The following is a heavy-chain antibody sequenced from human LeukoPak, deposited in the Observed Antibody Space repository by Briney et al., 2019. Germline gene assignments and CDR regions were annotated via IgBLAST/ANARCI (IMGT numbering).Heavy chain of an antibody. Sequence: ASVKVSCKASGYTFTSYYMHWVRQAPGQGLEWMGIINPSGGSTSYAQKFQGRVTMTRDTSTSTVYMELSSLRSEDTAVYYCARVRDCSGGSCQRPLGYWGQGTLVIVSS. D-gene: IGHD2-15*01. CDR3: ARVRDCSGGSCQRPLGY. V-gene: IGHV1-46*01. CDR1: GYTFTSYY. J-gene: IGHJ4*02. CDR2: INPSGGST.